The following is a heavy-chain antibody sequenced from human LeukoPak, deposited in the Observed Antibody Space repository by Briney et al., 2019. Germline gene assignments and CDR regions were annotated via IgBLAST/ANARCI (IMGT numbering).Heavy chain of an antibody. D-gene: IGHD1/OR15-1a*01. J-gene: IGHJ4*02. CDR3: ARESRSRTEYYFDY. Sequence: SETLSLTCTVPGGSISSSSYYWGWIRQPPGKGLEWIGSIYFSGSTYYNPSLKSRVTISVDTSKNQFSLKLSSVTAADTAVYYCARESRSRTEYYFDYWGQGTLVTVSS. CDR2: IYFSGST. V-gene: IGHV4-39*07. CDR1: GGSISSSSYY.